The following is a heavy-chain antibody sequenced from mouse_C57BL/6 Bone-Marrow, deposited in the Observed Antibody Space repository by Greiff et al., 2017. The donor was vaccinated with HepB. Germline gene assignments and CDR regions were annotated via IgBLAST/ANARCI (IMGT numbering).Heavy chain of an antibody. V-gene: IGHV1-15*01. Sequence: QVQLQQSGAELVRPGASVTLSCKASGYTFTDYEMHWVKQTPVHGLEWIGAIDPETGGTAYNQKFKGKAILTADKSSSTAYMELRSLTSEDSAVYYCTRGTPSWDGYFDVWGTGTTVTVSS. J-gene: IGHJ1*03. CDR2: IDPETGGT. CDR3: TRGTPSWDGYFDV. CDR1: GYTFTDYE. D-gene: IGHD4-1*01.